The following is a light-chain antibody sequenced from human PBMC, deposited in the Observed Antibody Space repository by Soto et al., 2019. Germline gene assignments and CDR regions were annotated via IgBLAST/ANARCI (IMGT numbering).Light chain of an antibody. CDR1: QGIRND. V-gene: IGKV1-17*01. Sequence: DIHMTLSPSSLSASVGHSVTITCRASQGIRNDLGWYQQKPGKAPKRLIYVVSSLQSGVPSRFSGSGYGTEFNLTISSLQPEDFATYYCLQHNSYPLTFGGGTKVDIK. J-gene: IGKJ4*01. CDR2: VVS. CDR3: LQHNSYPLT.